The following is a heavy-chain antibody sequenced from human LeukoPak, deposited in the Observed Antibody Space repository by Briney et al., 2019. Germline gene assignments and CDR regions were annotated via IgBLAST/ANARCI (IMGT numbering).Heavy chain of an antibody. CDR3: ARKDGDY. V-gene: IGHV4-4*07. J-gene: IGHJ4*02. CDR1: GASISAFH. Sequence: SETLSLTCTVSGASISAFHWTWFRQPAGKGLERIGLIYSSGSTLFNPSLKSRVAMSVDLTKNQLSLKLTSVTAADTAMYYCARKDGDYWGREPWSPSRQ. CDR2: IYSSGST.